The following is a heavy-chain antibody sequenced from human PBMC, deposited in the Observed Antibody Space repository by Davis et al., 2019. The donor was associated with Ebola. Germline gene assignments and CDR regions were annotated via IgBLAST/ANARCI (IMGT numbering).Heavy chain of an antibody. J-gene: IGHJ6*04. V-gene: IGHV1-8*01. Sequence: ASVKVSCKASGYTFTSYDINWVRQATGQGLEWMGWMNPNSGNTGYAQKFQGRVTMTRNTSISTAYMELSSLRSEDTAVYYCARGRGSSSWYKYYYYGMDVWGKGTTVTVSS. CDR3: ARGRGSSSWYKYYYYGMDV. D-gene: IGHD6-13*01. CDR2: MNPNSGNT. CDR1: GYTFTSYD.